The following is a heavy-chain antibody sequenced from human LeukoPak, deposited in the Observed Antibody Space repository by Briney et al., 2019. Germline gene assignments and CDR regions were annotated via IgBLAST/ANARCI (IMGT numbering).Heavy chain of an antibody. J-gene: IGHJ6*03. D-gene: IGHD3-10*01. CDR1: GFTSDDYG. CDR3: ARDGDYYYYYMDV. Sequence: PGGSLRLSCAASGFTSDDYGMSWVRQAPGKGLEWVAGINWNGGSTGYADSVKGRFIISRDNAKNSLYLQMNSLRAEDTALYYCARDGDYYYYYMDVWGKGTTVTVSS. V-gene: IGHV3-20*04. CDR2: INWNGGST.